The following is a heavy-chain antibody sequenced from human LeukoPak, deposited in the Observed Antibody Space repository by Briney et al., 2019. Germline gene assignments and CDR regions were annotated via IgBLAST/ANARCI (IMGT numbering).Heavy chain of an antibody. CDR3: AKDWGSTSYHDNWFDP. D-gene: IGHD2-2*01. CDR2: IWYDGSNK. Sequence: GGSLRLSCAASGFTFSSYGMHWVRQAPGKGLEWVAVIWYDGSNKYYADSVKGRFTISRDNSKNTLYLQMNSLRAEDTAVYYCAKDWGSTSYHDNWFDPWGQGTLVTVSS. V-gene: IGHV3-33*06. J-gene: IGHJ5*02. CDR1: GFTFSSYG.